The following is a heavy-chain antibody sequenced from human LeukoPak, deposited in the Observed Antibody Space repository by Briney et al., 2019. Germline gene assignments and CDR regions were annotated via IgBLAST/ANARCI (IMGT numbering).Heavy chain of an antibody. CDR3: ARDNPYEGYFDY. Sequence: GGSLRLSCGASGFTFRSYWMSWVRQAPGKGLEWVANIRQDGSETYYVDSVKGRFTIPRDNAQNSLYLQMNSLRAEDTAVYFCARDNPYEGYFDYWGQGTLVTVSS. CDR2: IRQDGSET. J-gene: IGHJ4*02. V-gene: IGHV3-7*01. D-gene: IGHD1-14*01. CDR1: GFTFRSYW.